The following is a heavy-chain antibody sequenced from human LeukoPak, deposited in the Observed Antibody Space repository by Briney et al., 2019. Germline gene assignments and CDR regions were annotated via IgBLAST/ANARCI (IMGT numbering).Heavy chain of an antibody. CDR2: INSDGSST. CDR1: GFTFSSYW. CDR3: ARQSGGILRAFDI. D-gene: IGHD3-16*01. J-gene: IGHJ3*02. V-gene: IGHV3-74*01. Sequence: PGGSLRLPCAASGFTFSSYWMHWVRQAPGKGLVWVSRINSDGSSTTYADSVKGRFTISRDNAKNTVYLQMNSLRAEDTAVYYCARQSGGILRAFDIWGQGTMVTVSS.